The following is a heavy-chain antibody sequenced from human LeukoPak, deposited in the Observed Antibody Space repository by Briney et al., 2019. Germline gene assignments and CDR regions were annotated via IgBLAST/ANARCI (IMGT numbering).Heavy chain of an antibody. CDR1: GYTFPRFD. V-gene: IGHV1-18*01. Sequence: ASVKVSCKASGYTFPRFDIAWVRQAPGQGLEWMGWISDYSGNTKNAQKFQDRLTMTTDTSTSTAYMELRSLRSDDTARYYCARVASGGYCTSTSCYSFDYWGQGTLITVSS. J-gene: IGHJ4*02. CDR3: ARVASGGYCTSTSCYSFDY. CDR2: ISDYSGNT. D-gene: IGHD2-2*02.